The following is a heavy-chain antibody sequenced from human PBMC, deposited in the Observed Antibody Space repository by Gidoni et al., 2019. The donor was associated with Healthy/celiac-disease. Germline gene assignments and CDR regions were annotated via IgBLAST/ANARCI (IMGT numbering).Heavy chain of an antibody. V-gene: IGHV4-31*03. Sequence: QVQLQESGPGLVKPSQTLSLTCTVPGGSISSGGYSWSWIRQHPGKGLEWIGYIYYSGSTYYNPSLKSRVTISVDTSKNQFSLKLSSVTAADTAVYYCASDTMVRGVIRDYYYYGMDVWGQGTTVTVSS. CDR2: IYYSGST. J-gene: IGHJ6*02. CDR1: GGSISSGGYS. CDR3: ASDTMVRGVIRDYYYYGMDV. D-gene: IGHD3-10*01.